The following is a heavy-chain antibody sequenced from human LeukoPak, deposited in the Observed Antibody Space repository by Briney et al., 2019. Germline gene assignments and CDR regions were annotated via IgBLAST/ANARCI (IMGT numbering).Heavy chain of an antibody. V-gene: IGHV3-30*04. CDR2: ISYDGSNK. D-gene: IGHD2-15*01. CDR1: GFTFSSYA. Sequence: GGSLRLSCAASGFTFSSYAMHWGRQAPGKGLEGVAVISYDGSNKYYADSVKGRFTISRDNSKNTLYLQMNSLRAEDTAVYYCAREIVVVVAAMGPVDYWGQGTLVTVSS. CDR3: AREIVVVVAAMGPVDY. J-gene: IGHJ4*02.